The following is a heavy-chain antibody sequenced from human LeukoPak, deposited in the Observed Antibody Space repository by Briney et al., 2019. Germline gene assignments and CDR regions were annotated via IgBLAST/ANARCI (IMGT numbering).Heavy chain of an antibody. CDR3: ARSPPEWLVPSDY. D-gene: IGHD6-19*01. J-gene: IGHJ4*02. Sequence: ASVKVSCKASGYTFTSDDINWVRQATGQGLEWMGWMNPNSGNTGYAEKFQGRVTITRNTSISTAYMELSSLRSDDTAVYYCARSPPEWLVPSDYWGQGTLVTVSS. CDR2: MNPNSGNT. V-gene: IGHV1-8*03. CDR1: GYTFTSDD.